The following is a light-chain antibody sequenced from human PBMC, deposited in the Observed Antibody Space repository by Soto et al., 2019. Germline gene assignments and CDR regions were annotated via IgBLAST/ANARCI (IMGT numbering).Light chain of an antibody. CDR3: SSFVV. Sequence: QSALTQPASVSGSPGQSITISCTGTSSDVGGYNYVSWYQQHPGKAPKLMIYDVCNRPSGVSNRFSGSKSGNTASLTISGLQAEDEADYYCSSFVVFGGGTKLTVL. CDR1: SSDVGGYNY. J-gene: IGLJ2*01. V-gene: IGLV2-14*01. CDR2: DVC.